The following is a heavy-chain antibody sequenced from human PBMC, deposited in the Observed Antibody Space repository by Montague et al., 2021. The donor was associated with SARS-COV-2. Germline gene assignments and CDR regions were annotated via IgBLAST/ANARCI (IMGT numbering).Heavy chain of an antibody. CDR1: GSTFNNYA. J-gene: IGHJ4*02. D-gene: IGHD6-19*01. V-gene: IGHV3-30*09. CDR2: ISYDGSNK. Sequence: SLRLSCAASGSTFNNYAMHWVRQAPGKGLEWVAIISYDGSNKYYADSVKGRFAISRDNSKNTLYLQMNSLRAEDTAVYYCVRASLIKARIAVAGTTVYWGQGTLVTFSS. CDR3: VRASLIKARIAVAGTTVY.